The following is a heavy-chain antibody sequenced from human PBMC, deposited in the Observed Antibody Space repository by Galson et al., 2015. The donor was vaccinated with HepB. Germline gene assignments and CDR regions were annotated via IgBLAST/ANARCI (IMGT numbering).Heavy chain of an antibody. V-gene: IGHV1-2*06. J-gene: IGHJ4*02. CDR2: INPNSGGT. CDR1: GYTFTAYY. CDR3: ARDNARG. Sequence: SVKVSCKASGYTFTAYYMHWVRQAPGQGLEWMGRINPNSGGTNYAQKFQGRVTMTRDTSINTAYMELSSLSSDDTAIYYCARDNARGWGQGALVAVSS.